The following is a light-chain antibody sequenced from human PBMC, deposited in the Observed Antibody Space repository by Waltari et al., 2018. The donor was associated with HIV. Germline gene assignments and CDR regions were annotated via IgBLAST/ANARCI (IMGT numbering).Light chain of an antibody. Sequence: DIKMTQSPSSLSASVGDKVPITCRATQFIGTSLAWYQQRPDRAPKLLICDACRLQTGAPSRFSGRGSGTQFTLTINSLQPEDVATYYCQQANSFPHTFGQGT. J-gene: IGKJ2*01. CDR3: QQANSFPHT. V-gene: IGKV1-12*01. CDR1: QFIGTS. CDR2: DAC.